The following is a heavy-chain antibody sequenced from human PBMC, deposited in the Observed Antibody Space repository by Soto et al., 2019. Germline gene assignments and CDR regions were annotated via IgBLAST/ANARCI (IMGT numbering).Heavy chain of an antibody. Sequence: GGSLRLSCAASGFTFSSYAMSWVRQAPGKGQERVSAISGSGGSTYYAESVKGRFTISRDNSKNTLYLQMNSLRAEDTAVYYCAKDRDLGITMIVVGPSAFDIWGQGTMVTVSS. CDR3: AKDRDLGITMIVVGPSAFDI. CDR1: GFTFSSYA. CDR2: ISGSGGST. D-gene: IGHD3-22*01. V-gene: IGHV3-23*01. J-gene: IGHJ3*02.